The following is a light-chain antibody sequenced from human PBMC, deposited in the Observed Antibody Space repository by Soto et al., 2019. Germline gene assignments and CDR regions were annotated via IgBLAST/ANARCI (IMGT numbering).Light chain of an antibody. CDR1: SSDVGGYNY. V-gene: IGLV2-14*01. CDR2: EVS. J-gene: IGLJ1*01. CDR3: FSYTSSGTYV. Sequence: QSVLTQPPSASGSPGQSVTISCAGTSSDVGGYNYVSWYQQYPGKVPKLMIYEVSNRPSGVSNRFSGSKSGNTASLTISGLQAEDETDYYCFSYTSSGTYVFGTGTKVTVL.